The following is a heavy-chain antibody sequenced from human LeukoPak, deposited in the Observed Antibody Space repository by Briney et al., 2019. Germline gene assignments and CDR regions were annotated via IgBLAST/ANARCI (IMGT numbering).Heavy chain of an antibody. CDR2: IYSGGRT. J-gene: IGHJ4*02. CDR3: ATTQLRWPAYYFDY. CDR1: GFTVSSNY. Sequence: GGSLRLSCAASGFTVSSNYMSWVRQAPGKGLEWVSVIYSGGRTYYADSVKGRFTISRDNSKNTLYLQMNSLRAEDTAVYYCATTQLRWPAYYFDYWGQGTLVTVSS. V-gene: IGHV3-53*01. D-gene: IGHD4-23*01.